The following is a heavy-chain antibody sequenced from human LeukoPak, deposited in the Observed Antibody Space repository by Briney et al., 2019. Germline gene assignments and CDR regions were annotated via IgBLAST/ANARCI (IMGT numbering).Heavy chain of an antibody. V-gene: IGHV1-2*02. J-gene: IGHJ5*02. CDR3: ATDQAPHRPGGDHNKTALSWNLLSWFDP. CDR1: GYTLTDYY. Sequence: ASVKVSCKAAGYTLTDYYMHWVRQAPGQGLEWMGWTNPNSGGTKYAQIFQDRLTITADESTSTAYMELSRLKPEDTAVYYCATDQAPHRPGGDHNKTALSWNLLSWFDPWGQGTLVTVSS. CDR2: TNPNSGGT. D-gene: IGHD6-13*01.